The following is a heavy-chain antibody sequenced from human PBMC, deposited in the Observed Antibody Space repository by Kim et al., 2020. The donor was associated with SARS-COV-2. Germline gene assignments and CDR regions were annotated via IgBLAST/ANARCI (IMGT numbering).Heavy chain of an antibody. CDR2: ISYDGSNK. Sequence: GGSLRLSCAASGFTFSSYGMHWVRQAPGKGLEWVAVISYDGSNKYYADSVKGRFTISRDNSKNTLYLQMNSLRAEDTAVYYCAKAPQHYGSGSDSTTRGYFDYWGQGTLVTVSS. CDR3: AKAPQHYGSGSDSTTRGYFDY. D-gene: IGHD3-10*01. CDR1: GFTFSSYG. V-gene: IGHV3-30*18. J-gene: IGHJ4*02.